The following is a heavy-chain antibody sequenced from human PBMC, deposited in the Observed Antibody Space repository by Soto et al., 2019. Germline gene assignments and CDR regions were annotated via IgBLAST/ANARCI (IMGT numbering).Heavy chain of an antibody. CDR2: ISYDGSNK. CDR3: AKTDIVVVPAAGTYYYYGMDV. Sequence: QVQLVESGGGVVQPGRSLRLSCAASGFTFSSYGMHWVRQAPGKGLEWVAVISYDGSNKYYADSVKGRFTISRDNSKNALYLQIISLRAEDTAVYYCAKTDIVVVPAAGTYYYYGMDVWGQGTTVTVSS. J-gene: IGHJ6*02. D-gene: IGHD2-2*01. V-gene: IGHV3-30*18. CDR1: GFTFSSYG.